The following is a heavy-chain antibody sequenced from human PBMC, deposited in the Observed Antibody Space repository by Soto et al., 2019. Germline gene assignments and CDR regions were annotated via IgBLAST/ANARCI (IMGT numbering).Heavy chain of an antibody. D-gene: IGHD5-18*01. J-gene: IGHJ4*02. CDR2: INHFGST. CDR3: AKSPGRGYSYGYTGDY. Sequence: SETLSLTCAIYGGSFSDYYWSWIRQPPGKGLEWIGEINHFGSTNYNPSLKSRVTISVDTSKNQFSLKVRSVTGADTAVYYCAKSPGRGYSYGYTGDYWGQGALVTVSS. CDR1: GGSFSDYY. V-gene: IGHV4-34*01.